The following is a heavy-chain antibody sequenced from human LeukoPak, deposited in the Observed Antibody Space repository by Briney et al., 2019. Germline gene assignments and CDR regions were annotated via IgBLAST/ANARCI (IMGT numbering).Heavy chain of an antibody. V-gene: IGHV3-21*01. CDR3: AGSDTIGYLPREWDYWYFDL. J-gene: IGHJ2*01. Sequence: GGSLRLSCAASGFTFSGSAMHWVRQASGKGLEWVSSVSSGSSYMYYADSVKGRFTISRDNAKNSLYLQMNSLRAEDTAVYYCAGSDTIGYLPREWDYWYFDLWGRGTLVTVSS. CDR1: GFTFSGSA. CDR2: VSSGSSYM. D-gene: IGHD3-22*01.